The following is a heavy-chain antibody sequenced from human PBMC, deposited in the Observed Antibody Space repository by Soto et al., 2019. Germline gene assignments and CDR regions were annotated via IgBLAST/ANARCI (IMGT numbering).Heavy chain of an antibody. V-gene: IGHV5-10-1*01. J-gene: IGHJ4*02. D-gene: IGHD1-20*01. CDR3: ARSYKKAPDY. Sequence: GESVRVSCNVSGYSFTSYWIIWVRQMPGKGLECTGRIDPSDSYTNYSPSFQGHVTISADKSISTAYLQWSSLKASDTAMYYCARSYKKAPDYWGQGTIVPVSS. CDR2: IDPSDSYT. CDR1: GYSFTSYW.